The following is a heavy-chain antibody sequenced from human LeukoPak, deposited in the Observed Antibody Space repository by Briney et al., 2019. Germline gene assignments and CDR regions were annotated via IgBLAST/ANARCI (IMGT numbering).Heavy chain of an antibody. D-gene: IGHD5-18*01. CDR1: GFTFSSYG. CDR2: ISYDGSNK. V-gene: IGHV3-30*03. Sequence: PGGSLRLSCAASGFTFSSYGMHWVRQAPGKGLEWVAVISYDGSNKYYADSVKGRFTISRDNSKNTLYLQMNSLRAEDTAVYYCALNSVYYHGMDVWGKGTTVTVSS. J-gene: IGHJ6*04. CDR3: ALNSVYYHGMDV.